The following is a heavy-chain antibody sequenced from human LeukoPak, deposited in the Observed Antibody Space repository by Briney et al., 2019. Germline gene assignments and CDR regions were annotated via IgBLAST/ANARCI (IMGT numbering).Heavy chain of an antibody. CDR1: GGSISSYY. Sequence: NSSETLSLTCTVSGGSISSYYWSWIRQPPGKGLEWIGYIYYSGSTNYNPSLKSRVTISVDTSKNQFSLKLSSVTAADTAVYYCAREGLIAVADYYYYGMDVWGQGTTVTVSS. D-gene: IGHD6-19*01. CDR3: AREGLIAVADYYYYGMDV. CDR2: IYYSGST. V-gene: IGHV4-59*01. J-gene: IGHJ6*02.